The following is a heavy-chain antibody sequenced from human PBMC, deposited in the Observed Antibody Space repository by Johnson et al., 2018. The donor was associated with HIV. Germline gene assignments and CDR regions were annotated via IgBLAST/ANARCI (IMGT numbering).Heavy chain of an antibody. J-gene: IGHJ3*02. CDR2: IKGKTDGGTT. Sequence: VQLVESGGGLIEPGGSLRLSCSSSGFIFSNAWMTWVRQAPGKGLEWVGRIKGKTDGGTTDYAAPVKGRFTISRSESKNTLYLQMNSLKIEDTAVYYCATVVVITQDAFEIWGQGTMVTVSS. CDR1: GFIFSNAW. CDR3: ATVVVITQDAFEI. V-gene: IGHV3-15*01. D-gene: IGHD3-22*01.